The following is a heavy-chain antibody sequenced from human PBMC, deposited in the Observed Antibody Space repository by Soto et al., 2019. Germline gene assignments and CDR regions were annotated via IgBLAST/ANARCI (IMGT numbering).Heavy chain of an antibody. V-gene: IGHV4-39*01. CDR1: GGSISTSSHY. CDR3: ASLFYYDSSGFYYFFDY. J-gene: IGHJ4*02. D-gene: IGHD3-22*01. Sequence: SETLSLTCTVSGGSISTSSHYWGWIRQPPGKGLEWIGYIYYSGSNYYNPSPKSRVTISVDTSKSQFSLKLSSVTDEDTAVYYCASLFYYDSSGFYYFFDYWGQGTLVTVSS. CDR2: IYYSGSN.